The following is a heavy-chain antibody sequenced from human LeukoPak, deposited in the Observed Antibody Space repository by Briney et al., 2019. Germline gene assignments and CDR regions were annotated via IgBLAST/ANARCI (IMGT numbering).Heavy chain of an antibody. Sequence: SETLSLTCAVYGGSFSGYYWSWIRQPPGKGLEWIGEINHSGSTNYNPSLKSRVTISVDTSKNQFSLKLSSVTAADTAVYYCARRRVYYGSGSYYKPAPFDYWGQGTLVTVSS. D-gene: IGHD3-10*01. CDR3: ARRRVYYGSGSYYKPAPFDY. J-gene: IGHJ4*02. CDR1: GGSFSGYY. V-gene: IGHV4-34*01. CDR2: INHSGST.